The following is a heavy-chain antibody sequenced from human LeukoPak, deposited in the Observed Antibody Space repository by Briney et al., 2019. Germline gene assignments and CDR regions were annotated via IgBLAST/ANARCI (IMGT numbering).Heavy chain of an antibody. J-gene: IGHJ3*02. Sequence: TGGTLRLSCAASGFTFSSYWMSWVRQAPGKGLEWVANIKQDGREKYYVDSVKGRFSISRDNARNSVYLQMNSLRAEDTAVYYCAKGGIAAAGDAFDIWGQGTMVTVSS. V-gene: IGHV3-7*03. CDR3: AKGGIAAAGDAFDI. D-gene: IGHD6-13*01. CDR1: GFTFSSYW. CDR2: IKQDGREK.